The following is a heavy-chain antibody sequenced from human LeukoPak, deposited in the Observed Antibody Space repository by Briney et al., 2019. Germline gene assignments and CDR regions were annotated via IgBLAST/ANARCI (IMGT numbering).Heavy chain of an antibody. D-gene: IGHD6-19*01. CDR2: IYTSGST. J-gene: IGHJ4*02. Sequence: SQTLSLTCTVSGGSISSGSYYWSWIRQPAGKGLEWIGRIYTSGSTNYNPSLKSRVTISVDTSKNQFSLKLSSVTAADTAVYYCARNKGTKWLQFDYRGQGTLVTVSS. V-gene: IGHV4-61*02. CDR3: ARNKGTKWLQFDY. CDR1: GGSISSGSYY.